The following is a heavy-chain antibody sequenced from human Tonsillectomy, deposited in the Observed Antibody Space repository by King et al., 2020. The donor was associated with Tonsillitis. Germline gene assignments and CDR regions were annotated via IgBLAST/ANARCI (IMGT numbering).Heavy chain of an antibody. CDR2: SYPGDSDT. Sequence: VQLVESGAEVKKPGESLKISCKVSGYSFTNYWIDWVRQMPGKGLEWMGISYPGDSDTRYSPSFQGQVTISADKSISTAYLQWSSLKASDHAMYYCARRRAYSYGDPDDYYYYYMDVWGKGTSVTVSS. D-gene: IGHD5-18*01. CDR3: ARRRAYSYGDPDDYYYYYMDV. V-gene: IGHV5-51*01. J-gene: IGHJ6*03. CDR1: GYSFTNYW.